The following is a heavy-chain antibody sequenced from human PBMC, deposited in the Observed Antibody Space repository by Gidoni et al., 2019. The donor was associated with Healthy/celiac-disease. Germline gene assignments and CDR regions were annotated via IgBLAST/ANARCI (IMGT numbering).Heavy chain of an antibody. D-gene: IGHD6-13*01. J-gene: IGHJ3*02. CDR3: ARPHSSSWYRGVGAFDI. Sequence: QLQLQESGPGLVKPSETLSLTCTVSGGSISSSSYYWGWIRQPPGKGLEWIGSIYYSGSTYYNPSLKSRVTISVDTSKNQFSLKLSSVTAADTAVYYCARPHSSSWYRGVGAFDIWGQGTMVTVSS. V-gene: IGHV4-39*01. CDR2: IYYSGST. CDR1: GGSISSSSYY.